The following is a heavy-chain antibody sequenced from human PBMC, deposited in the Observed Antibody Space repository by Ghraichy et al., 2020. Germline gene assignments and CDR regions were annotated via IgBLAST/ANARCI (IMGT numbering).Heavy chain of an antibody. CDR2: TYYRSNWYN. CDR1: GDSVSSNSAT. V-gene: IGHV6-1*01. J-gene: IGHJ5*02. D-gene: IGHD1/OR15-1a*01. Sequence: SQTLSLTCAISGDSVSSNSATWNWIRQSPSRGLEWLGRTYYRSNWYNDYAVSVKSQISINPDTSKNQFSLQLNSVTPEDTAVYYCALYNWNNGWFDPWGQGTLVTVSS. CDR3: ALYNWNNGWFDP.